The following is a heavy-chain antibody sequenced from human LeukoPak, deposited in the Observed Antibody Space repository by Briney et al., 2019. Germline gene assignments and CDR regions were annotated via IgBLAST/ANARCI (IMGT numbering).Heavy chain of an antibody. CDR1: GFTFRKYW. V-gene: IGHV3-7*03. J-gene: IGHJ4*02. Sequence: GGSLRLSCAASGFTFRKYWMAWVRQAPGRGLEWVATIAANGNDKYYEDALQGRFTISRDNARNSLSLRIDSLRAEDTAQYYCAREVFFQFDNWGQGALVTVSS. CDR3: AREVFFQFDN. CDR2: IAANGNDK.